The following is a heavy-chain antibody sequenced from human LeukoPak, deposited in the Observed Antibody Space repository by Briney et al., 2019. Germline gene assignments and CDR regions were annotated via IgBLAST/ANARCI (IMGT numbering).Heavy chain of an antibody. CDR1: GGSISSYY. CDR2: IYYSGST. Sequence: PSETLSLTCTVSGGSISSYYWSWIRQPPGKGLEWIGYIYYSGSTNYNPSLKSRVTISVDTSKNQFSLKLSSVTAADAAVYYCARRSMRAFDIWGQGTMVTVSS. J-gene: IGHJ3*02. D-gene: IGHD2-8*01. V-gene: IGHV4-59*08. CDR3: ARRSMRAFDI.